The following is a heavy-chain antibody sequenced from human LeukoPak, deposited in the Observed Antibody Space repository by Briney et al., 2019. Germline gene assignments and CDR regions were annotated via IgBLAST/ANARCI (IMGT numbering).Heavy chain of an antibody. CDR3: ARVGYGGVATGGY. CDR1: GFTFGDYA. J-gene: IGHJ4*02. Sequence: PGGSLRLSCTASGFTFGDYAMSWFRQAPGKGLEWVGFIRNKAYGGTTEYAASVKGRFTISRDDSKSIAYLQMNSLKTEDTAVYYCARVGYGGVATGGYWGQGTLVTVSS. V-gene: IGHV3-49*03. CDR2: IRNKAYGGTT. D-gene: IGHD5-12*01.